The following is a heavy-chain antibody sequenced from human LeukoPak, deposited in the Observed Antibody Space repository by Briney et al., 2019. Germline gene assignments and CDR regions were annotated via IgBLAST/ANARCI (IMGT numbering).Heavy chain of an antibody. J-gene: IGHJ3*02. Sequence: GGSLRLSCAASGFTFSSSAMNWVRQAPGKGLEWVSSINQISSHIYYAESVRGRFSISRDNAKNSLYLQMNSLRAEDTALYYCAKVRGRFLKEDAFDIWGQGTMVTVSS. V-gene: IGHV3-21*04. D-gene: IGHD3-10*01. CDR3: AKVRGRFLKEDAFDI. CDR2: INQISSHI. CDR1: GFTFSSSA.